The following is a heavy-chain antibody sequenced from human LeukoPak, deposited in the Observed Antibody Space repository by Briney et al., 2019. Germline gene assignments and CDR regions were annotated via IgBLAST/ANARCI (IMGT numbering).Heavy chain of an antibody. J-gene: IGHJ6*03. CDR1: GGTFSSYA. Sequence: SVKVSCKASGGTFSSYAISWVRQAPGQGLEWMGGIIPIFGTANYAQKFQGRVTITADESTSTAYMELSSLRSEDTAVYYCASPYDFWSGYERMGYYYYYMDVWGKGTTVTVSS. D-gene: IGHD3-3*01. CDR3: ASPYDFWSGYERMGYYYYYMDV. CDR2: IIPIFGTA. V-gene: IGHV1-69*01.